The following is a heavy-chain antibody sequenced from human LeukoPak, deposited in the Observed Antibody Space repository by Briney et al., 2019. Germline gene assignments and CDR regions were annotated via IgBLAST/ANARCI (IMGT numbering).Heavy chain of an antibody. CDR2: INPNSGGT. V-gene: IGHV1-2*02. CDR1: GYTFTGYY. D-gene: IGHD3-22*01. J-gene: IGHJ3*02. CDR3: ARDTKPPTYYYDSSGYSDDAFDI. Sequence: ASVKVSCKASGYTFTGYYMHWVRQAPGQGLEWMGWINPNSGGTNYAQKFQGRVTMTRDMSISTAYMELSRLRSDDTAVYYCARDTKPPTYYYDSSGYSDDAFDIWGQGTMVTVSS.